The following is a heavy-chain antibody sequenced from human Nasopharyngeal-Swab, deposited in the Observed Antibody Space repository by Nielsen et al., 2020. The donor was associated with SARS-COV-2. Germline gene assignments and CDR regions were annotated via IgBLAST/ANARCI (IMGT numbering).Heavy chain of an antibody. Sequence: ASVKVSCKAFGYTFRDYGINWVRQAPGQGLEWMGWISGYNGNTIYARKVQDRVTVTTDTSTSTAYMELWGLRSDDTAAYYCARDSNHYHSSGQYLGGGSTTGFDIWGQGTMLTVSS. CDR1: GYTFRDYG. CDR2: ISGYNGNT. CDR3: ARDSNHYHSSGQYLGGGSTTGFDI. D-gene: IGHD3-22*01. J-gene: IGHJ3*02. V-gene: IGHV1-18*04.